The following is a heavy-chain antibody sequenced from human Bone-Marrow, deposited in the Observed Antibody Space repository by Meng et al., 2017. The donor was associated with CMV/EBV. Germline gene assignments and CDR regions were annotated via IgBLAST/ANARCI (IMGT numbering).Heavy chain of an antibody. CDR1: GYTFTSYD. V-gene: IGHV1-8*01. CDR2: MNPNSGNT. D-gene: IGHD5-24*01. CDR3: ARGRRWLQLGTGYYFDY. Sequence: ASVKVSCKASGYTFTSYDINWVRQATGQGLEWMGWMNPNSGNTGYAQKFQGRVTMTRNTSISTAYMELSSLRSEDTAVYYCARGRRWLQLGTGYYFDYWGQGTLATVSS. J-gene: IGHJ4*02.